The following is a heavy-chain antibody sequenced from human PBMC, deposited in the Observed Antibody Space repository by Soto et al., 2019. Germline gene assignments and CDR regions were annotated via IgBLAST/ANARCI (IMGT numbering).Heavy chain of an antibody. Sequence: SETLSLTCTVSGGPISSGDYYWSWIRQPPGKGLEWIGEIYHSGSTNYNPSLKSRVTISVDTSKNQFSLKLTSVTAADTAVYYCARDKITGLFDYWGQGTLVTVSS. V-gene: IGHV4-30-4*01. J-gene: IGHJ4*02. D-gene: IGHD2-8*02. CDR3: ARDKITGLFDY. CDR2: IYHSGST. CDR1: GGPISSGDYY.